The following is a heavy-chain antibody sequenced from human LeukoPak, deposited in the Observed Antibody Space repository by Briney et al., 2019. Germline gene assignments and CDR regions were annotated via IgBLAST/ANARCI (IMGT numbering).Heavy chain of an antibody. CDR3: AKGGSPLDYYYYYMDV. V-gene: IGHV3-43*02. CDR2: ISGDGGST. J-gene: IGHJ6*03. CDR1: GFTFDDYA. D-gene: IGHD5-12*01. Sequence: QTGXSLRLSCAASGFTFDDYARKGVGQAKGKGVEWVSLISGDGGSTYYADSVKGRFTISRDNSKNSLYLQMNSLRTEDTALYYCAKGGSPLDYYYYYMDVWGKGTTVTVSS.